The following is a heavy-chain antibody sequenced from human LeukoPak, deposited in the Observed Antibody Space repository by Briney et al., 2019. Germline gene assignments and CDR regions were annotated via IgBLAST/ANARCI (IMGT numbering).Heavy chain of an antibody. V-gene: IGHV3-23*01. CDR1: GFTFSSYA. Sequence: GGSLRLSCAASGFTFSSYAMSWVRQAPGKGLEWVSAISGSGGSTYYADSVKGRFTISRDNSKNTLYLQMNSLRAEDTAVYYCAKEERALRSIAARPARGYAPYYFDYWGQGTLVTVSA. D-gene: IGHD6-6*01. CDR3: AKEERALRSIAARPARGYAPYYFDY. J-gene: IGHJ4*02. CDR2: ISGSGGST.